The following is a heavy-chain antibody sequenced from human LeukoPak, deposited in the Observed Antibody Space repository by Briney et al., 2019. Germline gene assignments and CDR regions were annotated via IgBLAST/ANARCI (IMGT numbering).Heavy chain of an antibody. J-gene: IGHJ4*02. CDR3: ARDHPDTAFDY. CDR1: GFTVSSNY. V-gene: IGHV3-66*01. D-gene: IGHD5-18*01. CDR2: IYTGGST. Sequence: PGGSLRLSCAASGFTVSSNYMSWVRQAPGKGLEWVSVIYTGGSTYYADSVKGRFTISRDNSKNTLFLQMNRLRAEDTALYYCARDHPDTAFDYWGQGTLVTVSS.